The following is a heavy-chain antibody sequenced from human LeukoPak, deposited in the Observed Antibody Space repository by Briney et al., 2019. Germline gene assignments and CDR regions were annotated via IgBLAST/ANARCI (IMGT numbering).Heavy chain of an antibody. CDR2: INPNSGGT. Sequence: ASVKVSCKASGYTFTGYYMHWVRQAPGQGLEWMGWINPNSGGTNYAQKFQGWVTMTRDTSISTAYMELGRLRSDDTAVYYCARGTATVTRISDWFDPWGQGTLVTVSS. V-gene: IGHV1-2*04. J-gene: IGHJ5*02. CDR3: ARGTATVTRISDWFDP. CDR1: GYTFTGYY. D-gene: IGHD4-17*01.